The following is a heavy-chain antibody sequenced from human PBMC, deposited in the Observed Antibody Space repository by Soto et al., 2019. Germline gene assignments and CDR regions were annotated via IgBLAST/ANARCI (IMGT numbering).Heavy chain of an antibody. CDR3: ARVPRKGYYYYYGMDV. CDR2: IGTAGDT. V-gene: IGHV3-13*01. Sequence: CAASGFTFSNYDMHWVRQATGKGLEWVSAIGTAGDTYYPGSVKGRFTISRENAKNSLYLQMNSLRAGDTAVYYCARVPRKGYYYYYGMDVWGQGTTLTV. J-gene: IGHJ6*02. CDR1: GFTFSNYD.